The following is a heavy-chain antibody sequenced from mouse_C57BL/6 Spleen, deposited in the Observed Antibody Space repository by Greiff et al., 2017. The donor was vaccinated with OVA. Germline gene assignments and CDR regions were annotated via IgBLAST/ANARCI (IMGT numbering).Heavy chain of an antibody. CDR1: GFTFSNYW. Sequence: EVQRVESGGGLVQPGGSMKLSCVASGFTFSNYWMNWVRQSPEKGLEWVAQIRLKSDNHATHYAESVKGRLTISRYDSKSSVYLQMNNLMAEDTGIYYCTIYYGNPMDYWGQGTSVTVSS. D-gene: IGHD2-1*01. CDR3: TIYYGNPMDY. J-gene: IGHJ4*01. CDR2: IRLKSDNHAT. V-gene: IGHV6-3*01.